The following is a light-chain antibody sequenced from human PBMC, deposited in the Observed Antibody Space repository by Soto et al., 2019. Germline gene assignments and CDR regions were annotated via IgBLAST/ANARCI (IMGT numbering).Light chain of an antibody. J-gene: IGKJ5*01. CDR2: KVS. CDR3: MQGTHWPIT. Sequence: DVVMTQSPLSLPVTLGQPASISCRSNQSLVHSDGIAYFSWFQQRPGRSPRRLIYKVSNRDSGVPARFSGSGSGTAVALKISRVEAEDVGVYYCMQGTHWPITFGQGTRLEIK. V-gene: IGKV2-30*02. CDR1: QSLVHSDGIAY.